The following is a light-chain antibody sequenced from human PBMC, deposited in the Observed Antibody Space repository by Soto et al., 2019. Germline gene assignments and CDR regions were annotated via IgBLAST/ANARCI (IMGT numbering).Light chain of an antibody. CDR3: QKYNGALWA. J-gene: IGKJ1*01. CDR1: QSVSSY. V-gene: IGKV3-11*01. CDR2: DAS. Sequence: EIVVTQSAATLSLSPXERATLSCRASQSVSSYLAWYQQKPGQAPRLLIYDASNRATGIPARFSGSGSGTDFTLTISSLQPEDVATYYCQKYNGALWAFGQGTKVDI.